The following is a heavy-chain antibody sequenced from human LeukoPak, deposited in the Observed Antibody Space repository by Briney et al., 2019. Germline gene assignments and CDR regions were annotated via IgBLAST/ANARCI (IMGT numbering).Heavy chain of an antibody. CDR3: ARDGDVYDFWSGSPSTFDY. CDR1: GFTFSSYA. Sequence: PGRSLRLSCAASGFTFSSYAMHWVRQAPGKGLEWVAVISYDGSNKYYADSVKGRFTISRDNSKNTLYLQMNSLRAEDTAVYYCARDGDVYDFWSGSPSTFDYWGQGTLVTVSS. V-gene: IGHV3-30-3*01. D-gene: IGHD3-3*01. CDR2: ISYDGSNK. J-gene: IGHJ4*02.